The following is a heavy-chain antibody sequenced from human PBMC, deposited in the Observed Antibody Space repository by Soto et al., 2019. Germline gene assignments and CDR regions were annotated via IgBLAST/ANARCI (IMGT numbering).Heavy chain of an antibody. Sequence: SETLSLTCTVSGGSISSGDYYWSWIRQPPGKGLEWIGYIYYSGSTYYNPSLKGRVTISVDTSKNQFSLKLSSVTAADTAVYYCARDQGTTVTTMGNGDYWGQGTLVTVSS. V-gene: IGHV4-30-4*01. CDR2: IYYSGST. J-gene: IGHJ4*02. CDR1: GGSISSGDYY. CDR3: ARDQGTTVTTMGNGDY. D-gene: IGHD4-17*01.